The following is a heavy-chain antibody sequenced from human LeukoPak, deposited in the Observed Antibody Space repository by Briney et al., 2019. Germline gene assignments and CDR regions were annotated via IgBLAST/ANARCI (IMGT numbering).Heavy chain of an antibody. J-gene: IGHJ5*02. Sequence: SETLSLTCTVSGGSISGGGYYWSWIRQHPGKGLEWIGYIYYSGSTYYNPSLKSRVTISVGTSKNQFSLKLSSVTAADTAVYYCARERMEAYCGGDCPNWFDPGGQGTLVTVPS. D-gene: IGHD2-21*01. CDR3: ARERMEAYCGGDCPNWFDP. CDR2: IYYSGST. V-gene: IGHV4-31*03. CDR1: GGSISGGGYY.